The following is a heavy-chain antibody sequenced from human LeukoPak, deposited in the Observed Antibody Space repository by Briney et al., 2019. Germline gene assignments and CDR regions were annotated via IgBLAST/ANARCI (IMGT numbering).Heavy chain of an antibody. CDR2: IHPGDSDT. CDR1: AYRFSSYW. D-gene: IGHD4-23*01. CDR3: ARDSYYGGNTAPYGMDV. J-gene: IGHJ6*02. V-gene: IGHV5-51*01. Sequence: PGESLKISCKGYAYRFSSYWIAWVRQMPGKGLEWMGIIHPGDSDTRYSPSFQCQVTISADKSITTAYLQWTSLKASNTAMYYCARDSYYGGNTAPYGMDVWGQGTTVTVSS.